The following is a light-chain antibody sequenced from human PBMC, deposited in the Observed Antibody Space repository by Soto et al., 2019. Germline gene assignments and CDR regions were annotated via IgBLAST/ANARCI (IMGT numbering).Light chain of an antibody. J-gene: IGKJ1*01. Sequence: EIVLTQSPGTVSLSPGESATLSCRASQSVSSSYLAWYQQKPGQAPRLLIYGASSRATGIPDRFSGSGSGTDLTLTISRLEPEDFAVYYCQQYGSSPTFGQGTKVDIK. CDR1: QSVSSSY. V-gene: IGKV3-20*01. CDR3: QQYGSSPT. CDR2: GAS.